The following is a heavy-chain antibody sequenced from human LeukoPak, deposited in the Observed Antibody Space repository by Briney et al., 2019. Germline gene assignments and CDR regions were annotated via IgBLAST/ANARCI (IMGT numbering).Heavy chain of an antibody. CDR2: IYSSGST. D-gene: IGHD3-10*01. CDR1: GASINSGSNY. V-gene: IGHV4-39*07. J-gene: IGHJ3*02. CDR3: ARSDGYGLVGI. Sequence: SETLSLTCRVSGASINSGSNYWGWIRQPPGKTLEWIGSIYSSGSTYYNPSLKSRLIIMIDTPKHHFSLTLSSVTAADTAVYYCARSDGYGLVGIWGQGTMVTVS.